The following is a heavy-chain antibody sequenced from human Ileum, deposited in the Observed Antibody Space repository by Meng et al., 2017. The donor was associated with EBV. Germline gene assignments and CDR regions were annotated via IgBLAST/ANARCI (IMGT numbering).Heavy chain of an antibody. CDR3: ATVPPEWELQNGNDY. J-gene: IGHJ4*02. D-gene: IGHD1-26*01. Sequence: VLYWQYGIVLKRPADTITLTCNVTGCKLNNFGCSWHRQAPGKGSELSGWISHHNGNKYYAQKLQGRITMTTTTSTTTSYMELRNLKSDDTAVYFSATVPPEWELQNGNDYWGQGTLVTVSS. CDR1: GCKLNNFG. V-gene: IGHV1-18*01. CDR2: ISHHNGNK.